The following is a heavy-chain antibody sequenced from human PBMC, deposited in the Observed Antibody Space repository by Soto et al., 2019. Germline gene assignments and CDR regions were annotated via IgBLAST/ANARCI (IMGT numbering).Heavy chain of an antibody. CDR2: IYPGDSDT. V-gene: IGHV5-51*01. CDR3: ARQALVVGAPPWPFDY. D-gene: IGHD1-26*01. CDR1: GYSFTSYW. J-gene: IGHJ4*02. Sequence: PGESLKISCKGSGYSFTSYWIGWVRQMPGKGLEWMGIIYPGDSDTRYSPSFQGQVTISADKSISTAYLQWSSLKASDTAMYYCARQALVVGAPPWPFDYWGQGTLVTVSS.